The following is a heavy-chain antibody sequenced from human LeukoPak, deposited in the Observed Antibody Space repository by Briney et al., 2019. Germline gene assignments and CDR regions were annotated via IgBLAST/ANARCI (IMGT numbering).Heavy chain of an antibody. V-gene: IGHV3-30*02. CDR1: RFTFSDYG. Sequence: PGGSLRLSCAASRFTFSDYGMHWVRQAPGKGLEWVAFIPYEGSNKYYVDSVKGRFTISRDNSKNTLYLQMNSLRAEDTAVYYCANRGSSISLRWGQGTLVTVSS. D-gene: IGHD6-6*01. CDR2: IPYEGSNK. J-gene: IGHJ4*02. CDR3: ANRGSSISLR.